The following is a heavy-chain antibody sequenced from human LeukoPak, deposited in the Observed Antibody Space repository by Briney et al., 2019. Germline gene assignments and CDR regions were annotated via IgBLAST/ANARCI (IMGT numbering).Heavy chain of an antibody. J-gene: IGHJ4*02. V-gene: IGHV1-18*04. CDR2: ISTYDGDT. D-gene: IGHD3-16*01. CDR1: GYTFTGYY. Sequence: ASVKVSCKASGYTFTGYYMHWVRQAPGQGLEWMGWISTYDGDTNYAQKLQGRVTMTTDTSTNTAYMELRSLRSDDTAVYYCAREGLGELTLDYWGQGTLVSVSS. CDR3: AREGLGELTLDY.